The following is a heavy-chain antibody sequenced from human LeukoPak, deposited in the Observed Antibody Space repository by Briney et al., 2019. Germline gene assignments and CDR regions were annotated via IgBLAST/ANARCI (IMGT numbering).Heavy chain of an antibody. D-gene: IGHD6-13*01. CDR1: GGPFSGYY. J-gene: IGHJ6*03. V-gene: IGHV4-34*01. CDR3: ASLRVGSSFGYQYYIDV. Sequence: SETLSLTCAVYGGPFSGYYWTWIRQPPGKGLEWIGEINHSGSTNYNPSLKSRVTISVDTSKNQFSLKLSSVTAADTAVYYCASLRVGSSFGYQYYIDVWGKGTTVTVSS. CDR2: INHSGST.